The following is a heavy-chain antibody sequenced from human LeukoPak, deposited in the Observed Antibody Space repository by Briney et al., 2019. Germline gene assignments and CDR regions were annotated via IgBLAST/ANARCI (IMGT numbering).Heavy chain of an antibody. CDR2: ISGSGGST. Sequence: GGSLRLSCAASGFTFSSYAMSWVRQAPGKGLEWVSAISGSGGSTYYADSVKGRFTISRDNSKNTLYLQMNSLRAEDTAVYYCAKENTKTPIRPGEATVTKGYFDYWGQGTLVTVSS. V-gene: IGHV3-23*01. D-gene: IGHD4-17*01. CDR1: GFTFSSYA. CDR3: AKENTKTPIRPGEATVTKGYFDY. J-gene: IGHJ4*02.